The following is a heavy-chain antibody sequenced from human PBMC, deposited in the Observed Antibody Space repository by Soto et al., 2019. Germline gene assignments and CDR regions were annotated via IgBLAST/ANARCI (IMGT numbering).Heavy chain of an antibody. D-gene: IGHD6-13*01. CDR3: VRDNSGFDY. J-gene: IGHJ4*02. V-gene: IGHV1-46*03. Sequence: ASVKVSCKTSGYTFTNNYMQWVRQAPGQGLEWMGMIYPNGGTTDYAQKFQGRVTMTSDTSTATVYMELSSLTADDRAVYYCVRDNSGFDYWGQGTVVTVSS. CDR2: IYPNGGTT. CDR1: GYTFTNNY.